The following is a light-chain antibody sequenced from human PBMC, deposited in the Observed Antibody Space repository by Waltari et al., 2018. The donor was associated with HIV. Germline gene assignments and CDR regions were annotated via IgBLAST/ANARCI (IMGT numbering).Light chain of an antibody. CDR3: QHYDNWSRT. CDR1: QNVGNN. Sequence: EVVVTQTPAALSVFPGKAGTLSCPNSQNVGNNVAWYQKKLGPAPRLRIYGASTRATGAPGKFGGSGSGTEVNFTIASLQAEDSAVYYCQHYDNWSRTFGPGTTVEI. V-gene: IGKV3-15*01. J-gene: IGKJ1*01. CDR2: GAS.